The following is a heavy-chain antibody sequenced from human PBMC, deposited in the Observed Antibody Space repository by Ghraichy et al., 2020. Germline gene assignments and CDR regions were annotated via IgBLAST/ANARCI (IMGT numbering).Heavy chain of an antibody. CDR1: GFTFDDYT. J-gene: IGHJ4*02. D-gene: IGHD4-11*01. CDR3: KGEMTVTAHYYFDH. Sequence: GGSLRLSCAASGFTFDDYTMHWVRQAPGKGLEWVSLISWDGGSTHYADSVKGRFTISRDNSKNSLYLQMNSLGTEDTALYYCKGEMTVTAHYYFDHWGQGTLVTV. CDR2: ISWDGGST. V-gene: IGHV3-43*01.